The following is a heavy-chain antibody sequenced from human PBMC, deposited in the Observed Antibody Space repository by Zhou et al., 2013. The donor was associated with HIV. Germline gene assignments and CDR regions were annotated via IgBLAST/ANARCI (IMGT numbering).Heavy chain of an antibody. CDR1: GYTFTSYD. Sequence: QVQLVQSGPEVKKPGASVKVSCKASGYTFTSYDINWVRQATGQGLEWMGWMNPNSGNTGYAQKFQGRVTMTRNTSISTAYMELSSLRSEDTAVYYCARGVGDGYNSRRDYYYYYYGMDVWGQGTTGHRLL. CDR3: ARGVGDGYNSRRDYYYYYYGMDV. D-gene: IGHD5-12*01. CDR2: MNPNSGNT. J-gene: IGHJ6*02. V-gene: IGHV1-8*01.